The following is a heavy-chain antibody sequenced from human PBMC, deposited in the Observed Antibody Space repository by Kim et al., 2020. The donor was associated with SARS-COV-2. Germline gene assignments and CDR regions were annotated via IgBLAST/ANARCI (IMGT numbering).Heavy chain of an antibody. Sequence: SQTLSLTCAISGDSVSSNSAAWNWIRQSPSRGLEWLGRTYYRSKWYNDYAVSVKSRITINPDTSKNQFSLQLNSVTPEDTAVYYCASYDLKARQGSWSLYAFDIWGQGTMVTVSS. CDR2: TYYRSKWYN. CDR3: ASYDLKARQGSWSLYAFDI. J-gene: IGHJ3*02. CDR1: GDSVSSNSAA. V-gene: IGHV6-1*01. D-gene: IGHD6-13*01.